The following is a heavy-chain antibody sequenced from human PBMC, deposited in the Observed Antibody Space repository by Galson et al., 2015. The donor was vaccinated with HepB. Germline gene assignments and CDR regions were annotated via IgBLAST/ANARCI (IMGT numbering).Heavy chain of an antibody. CDR1: GGSFSGYY. D-gene: IGHD3-10*01. J-gene: IGHJ6*02. CDR2: INHSGST. CDR3: ARRFKPPRGVSKVGGMDV. V-gene: IGHV4-34*01. Sequence: SETLSLTCAVYGGSFSGYYWSWIRQPPGKGLEWIGEINHSGSTNYNPSLKSRVTISVDTSKNQFSLKLSSVTAADTAVYYCARRFKPPRGVSKVGGMDVWGQGTTVTVSS.